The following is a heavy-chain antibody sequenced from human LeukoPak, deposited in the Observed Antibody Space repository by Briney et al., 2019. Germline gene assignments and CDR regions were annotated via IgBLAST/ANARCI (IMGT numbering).Heavy chain of an antibody. D-gene: IGHD5-12*01. V-gene: IGHV3-23*01. CDR3: ARNENSGWGYFDY. CDR2: IGGSNGIT. Sequence: PGGSLRLSCAASRFTFNGYAMSWVRQAPGKGLEWVSVIGGSNGITFYVGSVKGRFTISRDNSKDTLYLQTNSLRAEDTAVYYCARNENSGWGYFDYWGQGTLVTVSS. CDR1: RFTFNGYA. J-gene: IGHJ4*02.